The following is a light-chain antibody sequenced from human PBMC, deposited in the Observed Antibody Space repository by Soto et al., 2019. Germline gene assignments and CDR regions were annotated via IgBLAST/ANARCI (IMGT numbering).Light chain of an antibody. Sequence: DIVMTQSPDSLAVSLGERATINCKSSQSVLYSSNNKNFLAWSQQRPGQPPKLLISWASTRESGVPDRFSGGGSGTDFTLTISSLQAEDVAFYYCQQYYATPYTFGQGTKLEI. J-gene: IGKJ2*01. V-gene: IGKV4-1*01. CDR2: WAS. CDR1: QSVLYSSNNKNF. CDR3: QQYYATPYT.